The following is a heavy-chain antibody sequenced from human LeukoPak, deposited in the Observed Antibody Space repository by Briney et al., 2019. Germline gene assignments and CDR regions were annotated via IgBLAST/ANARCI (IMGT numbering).Heavy chain of an antibody. CDR2: IIPIFGTA. D-gene: IGHD6-13*01. CDR1: GGTFSSYA. CDR3: ASLEETYSSSWYYFDY. Sequence: SVKVSCKASGGTFSSYAISWVRQAPGQGLEWMGGIIPIFGTANYAQKSQGRVTITADESTSTAYMELSSLRSEDTAVYYCASLEETYSSSWYYFDYWGQGTLVTVSS. J-gene: IGHJ4*02. V-gene: IGHV1-69*13.